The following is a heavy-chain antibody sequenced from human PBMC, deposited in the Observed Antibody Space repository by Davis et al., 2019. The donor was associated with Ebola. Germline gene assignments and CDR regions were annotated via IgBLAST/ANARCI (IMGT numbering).Heavy chain of an antibody. CDR2: ISSSSSTI. D-gene: IGHD4-17*01. J-gene: IGHJ5*02. V-gene: IGHV3-48*02. Sequence: LSLTCAASGFTFSSYSMNWVRQAPGKGLEWVSYISSSSSTIYYADSVKGRFTISRDNAKNSLYLQMNSLRDEDTAVYYCARSMTTVTTDWFDPWGQGTLVTVSS. CDR1: GFTFSSYS. CDR3: ARSMTTVTTDWFDP.